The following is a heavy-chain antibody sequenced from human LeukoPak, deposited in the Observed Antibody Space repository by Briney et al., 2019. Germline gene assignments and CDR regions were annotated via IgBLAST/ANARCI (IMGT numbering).Heavy chain of an antibody. CDR3: ARVSIFGVVIANDY. V-gene: IGHV3-21*01. J-gene: IGHJ4*02. D-gene: IGHD3-16*02. Sequence: PGGSLRLSCAASGFTLSANDMSWVRQAPGKGLEWVSSISSSGSYIYYADSVKGRFTISRDYAKNSLYLHMNSLRAEDTAVYYCARVSIFGVVIANDYWGQGTVVTVSS. CDR1: GFTLSAND. CDR2: ISSSGSYI.